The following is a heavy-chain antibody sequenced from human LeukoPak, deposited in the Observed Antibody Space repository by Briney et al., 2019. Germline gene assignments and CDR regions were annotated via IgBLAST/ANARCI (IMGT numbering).Heavy chain of an antibody. CDR2: MNPNSGNT. V-gene: IGHV1-8*01. D-gene: IGHD3-10*01. J-gene: IGHJ5*02. Sequence: ASVKVSCKASGYTFTSYDINWVRQATGQGLEWMGWMNPNSGNTGYAQKFQGRVTMTRNTSISTAYMELSSLRSEDTAVYYCARAANYYGSGSPRDWFDPWGQGTLVTVSS. CDR3: ARAANYYGSGSPRDWFDP. CDR1: GYTFTSYD.